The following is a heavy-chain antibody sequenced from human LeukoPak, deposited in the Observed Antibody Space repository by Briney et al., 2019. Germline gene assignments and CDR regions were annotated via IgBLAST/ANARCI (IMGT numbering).Heavy chain of an antibody. D-gene: IGHD3-3*01. J-gene: IGHJ6*03. V-gene: IGHV1-69*05. Sequence: SVKVSCKASGGTFSSYAISWVRQAPGQGLEWMGGIIPIFGTANYAQKFQGRVTITTDESTSTAYMELSSLRSEDTAVYYCAREGHYYDFWSGYPGLDMDVWGKGTTVTVSS. CDR3: AREGHYYDFWSGYPGLDMDV. CDR1: GGTFSSYA. CDR2: IIPIFGTA.